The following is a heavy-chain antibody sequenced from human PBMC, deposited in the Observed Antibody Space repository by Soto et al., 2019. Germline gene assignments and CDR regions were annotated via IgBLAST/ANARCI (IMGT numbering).Heavy chain of an antibody. CDR3: AKTLAGTYWFAP. V-gene: IGHV3-23*01. CDR2: ISGSGGST. Sequence: VFGCNCVSFAMRLIRKAPGKGLEWVSAISGSGGSTYYADSVKGRFTVSRDNSKNTLYLQMNSLRAEDTAVYYCAKTLAGTYWFAPWGQGTLVTVSS. D-gene: IGHD6-19*01. J-gene: IGHJ5*02. CDR1: GCNCVSFA.